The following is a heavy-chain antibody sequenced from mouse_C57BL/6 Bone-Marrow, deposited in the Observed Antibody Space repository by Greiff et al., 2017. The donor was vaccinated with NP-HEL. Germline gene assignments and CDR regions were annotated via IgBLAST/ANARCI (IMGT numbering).Heavy chain of an antibody. CDR2: IYPSDSET. V-gene: IGHV1-61*01. CDR1: GYTFTSYW. J-gene: IGHJ4*01. Sequence: VQLQQPGAELVRPGSSVKLSCKASGYTFTSYWMDWVKQRPGQGLEWIGNIYPSDSETHYNQKFKDKATLTVDKSSSTAYMQLSSLTSEDSAVYYGAREDYYGSSYCYAMDYWGQGTSVTVSS. D-gene: IGHD1-1*01. CDR3: AREDYYGSSYCYAMDY.